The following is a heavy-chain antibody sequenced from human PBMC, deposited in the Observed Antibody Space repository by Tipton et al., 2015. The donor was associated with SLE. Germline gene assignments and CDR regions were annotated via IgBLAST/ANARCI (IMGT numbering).Heavy chain of an antibody. V-gene: IGHV4-34*01. CDR1: GGSFSGYY. J-gene: IGHJ4*02. D-gene: IGHD5-12*01. Sequence: LRLSCAVYGGSFSGYYWSWIRQPPGKGLEWIGEINHSGSTNYNPSLKSRVTISVDTSKNQFSLKLSSVTAADTAVYYCARRLTRYSGYDYFDYWGQGTLATVSS. CDR2: INHSGST. CDR3: ARRLTRYSGYDYFDY.